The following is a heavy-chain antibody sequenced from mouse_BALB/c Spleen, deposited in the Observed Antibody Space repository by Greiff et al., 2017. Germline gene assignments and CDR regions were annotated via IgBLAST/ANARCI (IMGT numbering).Heavy chain of an antibody. D-gene: IGHD1-1*01. V-gene: IGHV5-12-2*01. J-gene: IGHJ1*01. CDR3: ARHEDYYGSSRYFDV. CDR2: ISNGGGST. Sequence: EVKLMESGGGLVQPGGSLKLSCAASGFTFSSYTMSWVRQTPEKRLEWVAYISNGGGSTYYPDTVKGRFTISRDNAKNTRYLQMSSLKSEDTAMFYCARHEDYYGSSRYFDVWGAGTTVTVSS. CDR1: GFTFSSYT.